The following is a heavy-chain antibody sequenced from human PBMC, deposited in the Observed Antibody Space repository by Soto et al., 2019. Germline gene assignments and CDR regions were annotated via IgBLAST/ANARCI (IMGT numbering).Heavy chain of an antibody. CDR3: ARSGIVGATGAFDI. CDR1: GGTFSSYG. V-gene: IGHV1-69*01. J-gene: IGHJ3*02. D-gene: IGHD1-26*01. Sequence: QVQLVQSGAEVKKPGSSVKVSCKASGGTFSSYGISWVRQAPGQGLEWMGGIIPIFNTTNYAQKFQGRVTITADESTSTAYMELSSLRSEDTAVYYCARSGIVGATGAFDIWGQGTMVTVSS. CDR2: IIPIFNTT.